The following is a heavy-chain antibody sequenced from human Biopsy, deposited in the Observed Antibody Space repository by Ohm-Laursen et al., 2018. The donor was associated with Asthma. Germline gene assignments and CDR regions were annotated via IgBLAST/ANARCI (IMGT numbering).Heavy chain of an antibody. CDR2: VSYDGGVA. CDR1: GFVFRSHA. Sequence: SLRLSCAASGFVFRSHAMHWVRQAPGKGLEWVAFVSYDGGVAHYADSMKGRFTISRDNAKSTLYLQMNRLRTDDTAVYYCAKRRGYSDLTDFDHWGQGTLVTVSS. V-gene: IGHV3-30*02. D-gene: IGHD3-3*01. J-gene: IGHJ4*02. CDR3: AKRRGYSDLTDFDH.